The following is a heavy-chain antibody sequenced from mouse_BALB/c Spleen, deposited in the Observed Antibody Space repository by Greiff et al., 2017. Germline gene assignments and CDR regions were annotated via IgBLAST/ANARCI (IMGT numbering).Heavy chain of an antibody. CDR2: ISYSGST. D-gene: IGHD1-2*01. J-gene: IGHJ2*01. CDR1: GYSITSDYA. Sequence: EVKLLESGPGLVKPSQSLSLTCTVTGYSITSDYAWNWIRQFPGNKLEWMGYISYSGSTSYNPSLKSRISITRDTSKNQFFLQLNSVTTEDTATYYCAKLRHYFDYWGQGTTLTVSS. V-gene: IGHV3-2*02. CDR3: AKLRHYFDY.